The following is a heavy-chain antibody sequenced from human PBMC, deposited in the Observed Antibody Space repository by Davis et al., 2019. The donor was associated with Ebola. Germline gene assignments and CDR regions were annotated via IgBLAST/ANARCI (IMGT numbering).Heavy chain of an antibody. V-gene: IGHV1-18*01. CDR3: ARDLATSSGAHFFYFGMDV. CDR1: GYTFINHG. J-gene: IGHJ6*04. Sequence: ASVKVSCKASGYTFINHGISWVRQAPGQGLEWMGWISGYEHNTNYAPRFQGRITLTKDRATSTVYMELRSLTSDDTAVYYCARDLATSSGAHFFYFGMDVWGEGTSVAVSS. D-gene: IGHD2/OR15-2a*01. CDR2: ISGYEHNT.